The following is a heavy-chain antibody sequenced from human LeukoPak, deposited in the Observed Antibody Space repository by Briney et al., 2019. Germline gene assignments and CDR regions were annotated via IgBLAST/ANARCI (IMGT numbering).Heavy chain of an antibody. V-gene: IGHV4-39*07. J-gene: IGHJ3*02. CDR3: AREPPESLDAFDI. CDR2: IYYSGST. Sequence: SETLSLTCTVSGGSISSSSYYWGWIRQPPGKGLEWIGNIYYSGSTYYNPSLKSRVTISVDTSKNQFSLKLSSVTAADTAVYYCAREPPESLDAFDIWGQGTMVTVSS. CDR1: GGSISSSSYY.